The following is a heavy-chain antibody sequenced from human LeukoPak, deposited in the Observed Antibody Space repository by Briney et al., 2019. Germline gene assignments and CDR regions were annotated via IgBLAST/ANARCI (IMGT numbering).Heavy chain of an antibody. V-gene: IGHV4-61*01. Sequence: SETLFLTCTVSGGSVSSNSNYWSWIRQPPGKGLEWIGYNSYFGSASYNPSLKSRVTISVDTSKNQFSLKLSSVTTADTAVYYCARDTPGGYDFWWLDPWGQGTLVTVSS. J-gene: IGHJ5*02. CDR1: GGSVSSNSNY. CDR3: ARDTPGGYDFWWLDP. CDR2: NSYFGSA. D-gene: IGHD5-12*01.